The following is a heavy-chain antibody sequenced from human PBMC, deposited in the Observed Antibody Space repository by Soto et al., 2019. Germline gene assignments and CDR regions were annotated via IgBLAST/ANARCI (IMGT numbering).Heavy chain of an antibody. Sequence: GGSLRLSCAASGFTFSSYAMSWVRQAPGKGLEWVSAISGSGGSTYYADSVKGRFTISRDNSKNTLYLQMNSLRAEDTAVYYCARGYSYGLTFDYWGQGTLVTVSS. V-gene: IGHV3-23*01. CDR3: ARGYSYGLTFDY. J-gene: IGHJ4*02. CDR1: GFTFSSYA. D-gene: IGHD5-18*01. CDR2: ISGSGGST.